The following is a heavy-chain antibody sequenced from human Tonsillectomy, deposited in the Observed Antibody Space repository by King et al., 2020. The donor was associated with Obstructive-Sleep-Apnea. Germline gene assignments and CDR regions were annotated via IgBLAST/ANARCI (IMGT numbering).Heavy chain of an antibody. V-gene: IGHV2-70*11. D-gene: IGHD3-10*01. CDR1: GFSLSSRGMC. Sequence: TLQESGPALVKPTQTLTLTCTFSGFSLSSRGMCVSWIRQPPGKALEWLARIDWDDDKYYSTSLKTRLTISKDTSRNQVVLTMTNLDPVDTATYYCARGPSPDYYGSGIDYWGQGTLVTVSS. CDR2: IDWDDDK. CDR3: ARGPSPDYYGSGIDY. J-gene: IGHJ4*02.